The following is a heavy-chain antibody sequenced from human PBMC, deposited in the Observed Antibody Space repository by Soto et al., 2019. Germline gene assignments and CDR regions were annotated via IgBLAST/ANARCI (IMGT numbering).Heavy chain of an antibody. CDR2: IYYSGST. V-gene: IGHV4-31*03. CDR3: AASCVGCGGFNYYGMDV. J-gene: IGHJ6*02. CDR1: GGSISSGGYY. Sequence: QVQLQESGPGLVKPSQTLSLTCTVSGGSISSGGYYWSWIRQHPGKGLEWIGYIYYSGSTYYNPSLKSRVTMSVATSKNQFSLKLSSVTAADTAVYYCAASCVGCGGFNYYGMDVWGHGTTVTVSS. D-gene: IGHD2-21*01.